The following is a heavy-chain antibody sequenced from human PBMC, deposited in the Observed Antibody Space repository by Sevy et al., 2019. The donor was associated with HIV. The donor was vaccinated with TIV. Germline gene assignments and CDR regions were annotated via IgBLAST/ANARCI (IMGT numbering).Heavy chain of an antibody. CDR2: IWNDGSNK. CDR3: AGDQYGGNLRGVLDY. V-gene: IGHV3-33*01. CDR1: GFTFSSYG. J-gene: IGHJ4*02. Sequence: GGSLRLSCAASGFTFSSYGMHWVRQAPGKGLEWVAVIWNDGSNKYYADYVKGRFTISRDNSKNTLYLQMNSLRAEDTAVYYCAGDQYGGNLRGVLDYWGQGSLVTVSS. D-gene: IGHD2-15*01.